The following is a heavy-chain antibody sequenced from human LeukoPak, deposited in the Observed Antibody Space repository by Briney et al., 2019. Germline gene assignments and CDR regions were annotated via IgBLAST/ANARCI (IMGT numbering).Heavy chain of an antibody. Sequence: GGSLRLSCAASGFTFNDYAINWVRRAPGKGLEWVSVISGGTGGSTYYADSVKGRFTISRDNSKNTLYLQMNSLRVEDTAVYYCAKRGSSSWTQFDYWGQGTLVTVSS. D-gene: IGHD6-13*01. CDR1: GFTFNDYA. V-gene: IGHV3-23*01. CDR3: AKRGSSSWTQFDY. J-gene: IGHJ4*02. CDR2: ISGGTGGST.